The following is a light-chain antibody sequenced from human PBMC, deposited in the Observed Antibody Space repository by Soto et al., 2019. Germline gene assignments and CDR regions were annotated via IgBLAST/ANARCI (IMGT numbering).Light chain of an antibody. J-gene: IGKJ1*01. V-gene: IGKV3-15*01. CDR1: QSVSSN. CDR3: QHYNNWPWT. Sequence: EFVLTQSPATLSLSPGERATLSCRASQSVSSNLAWYQQKPGQAPSLLIYSASTRATAVPARFSGSGSGTDFTLTISSLQSEDFAVYYCQHYNNWPWTFGQGTKVDIK. CDR2: SAS.